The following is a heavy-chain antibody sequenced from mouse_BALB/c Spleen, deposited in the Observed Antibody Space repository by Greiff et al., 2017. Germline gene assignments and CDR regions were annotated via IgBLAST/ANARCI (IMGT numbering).Heavy chain of an antibody. CDR2: INSNGGST. Sequence: EVQRVESGGGLVQPGGSLKLSCAASGFTFSSYGMSWVRQTPDKRLELVATINSNGGSTYYPDSVKGRFTSSRDNAKNTLYLQMSSLKSEDTAMYYCARDQLRRFDYWGQGTTLTVSS. V-gene: IGHV5-6-3*01. CDR3: ARDQLRRFDY. D-gene: IGHD2-12*01. CDR1: GFTFSSYG. J-gene: IGHJ2*01.